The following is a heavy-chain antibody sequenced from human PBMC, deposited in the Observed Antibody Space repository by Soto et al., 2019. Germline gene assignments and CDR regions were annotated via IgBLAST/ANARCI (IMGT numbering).Heavy chain of an antibody. CDR1: GYTFTSYG. CDR3: ARDGPLPILELWFGELGGSWFDP. Sequence: QVQLVQSGAEVKKPGASVKVSCKASGYTFTSYGISWVRQAPGQGLEWMGWISAYNGNTNYAQKLQGRVTMTTDTSTSTAYLELRSLRSDDTAVYYCARDGPLPILELWFGELGGSWFDPWGQGTLVTVSS. J-gene: IGHJ5*02. CDR2: ISAYNGNT. V-gene: IGHV1-18*04. D-gene: IGHD3-10*01.